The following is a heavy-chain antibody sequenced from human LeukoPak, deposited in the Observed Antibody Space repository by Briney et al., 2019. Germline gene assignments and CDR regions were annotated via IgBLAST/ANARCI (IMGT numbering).Heavy chain of an antibody. V-gene: IGHV4-30-4*01. J-gene: IGHJ4*02. Sequence: SPTLSLTCTVSGGSISSGDYYWSWIRQPPGKGLEWIGYIYYSGSTYYNPSLKSRVTISVDTSKNQFSLKLSSVTAADTAVYYCAREPGGLTEKNGVIDYWGQGTLVTVSS. CDR3: AREPGGLTEKNGVIDY. D-gene: IGHD4-23*01. CDR2: IYYSGST. CDR1: GGSISSGDYY.